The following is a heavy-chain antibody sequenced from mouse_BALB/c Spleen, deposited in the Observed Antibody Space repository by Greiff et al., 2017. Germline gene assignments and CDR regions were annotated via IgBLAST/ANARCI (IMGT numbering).Heavy chain of an antibody. CDR1: GFSFTSYG. V-gene: IGHV2-9*02. J-gene: IGHJ4*01. Sequence: QVQLKESGPGLVAPSQSLSITCTVSGFSFTSYGVHWVRQPPGKGLEWLGVIWAGGSTNYNSALMSRLSISKDNSKSQVFLKMNSLQTDDTAMYYCARNDGYYAMDYWGQGTSVTVSS. D-gene: IGHD2-3*01. CDR2: IWAGGST. CDR3: ARNDGYYAMDY.